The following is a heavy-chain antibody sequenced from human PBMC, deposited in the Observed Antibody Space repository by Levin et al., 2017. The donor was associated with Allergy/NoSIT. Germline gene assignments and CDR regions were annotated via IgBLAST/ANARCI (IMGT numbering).Heavy chain of an antibody. D-gene: IGHD3-3*01. Sequence: PGGSLRLSCAASGFTFSNAWMSWVRQAPGKGLEWVGRIKSKTDGGTTDYAAPVKGRFTISRDDSKNTLYLQMNSLKTEDTAVYYCTTRVLEWLVLDYWGQGTLVTVSS. CDR3: TTRVLEWLVLDY. CDR1: GFTFSNAW. V-gene: IGHV3-15*01. CDR2: IKSKTDGGTT. J-gene: IGHJ4*02.